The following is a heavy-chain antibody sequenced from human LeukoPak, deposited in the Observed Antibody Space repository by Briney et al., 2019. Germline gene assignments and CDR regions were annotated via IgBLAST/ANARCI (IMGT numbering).Heavy chain of an antibody. Sequence: ASVKVSCKASGYTFTSYAMHWVRQAPGQRLEWMGWINAGNGNTKYSQKFQGRVTITRDTSASTAYMELSSLRDEDTAVYYCARLTPSTYYYDSSGYRGGLDSWGQGTLVTVSS. J-gene: IGHJ4*02. D-gene: IGHD3-22*01. CDR1: GYTFTSYA. V-gene: IGHV1-3*01. CDR2: INAGNGNT. CDR3: ARLTPSTYYYDSSGYRGGLDS.